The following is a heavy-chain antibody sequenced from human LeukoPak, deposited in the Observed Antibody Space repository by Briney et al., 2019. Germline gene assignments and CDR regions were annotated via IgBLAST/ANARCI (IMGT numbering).Heavy chain of an antibody. CDR3: ARYGLMVRGVMALGY. Sequence: PSETLSLTCTVSGGSISSSSYYWGWIRQPPGKGLEWIGSIYYSGSTYYNPSLKSRVTISVDTSKNQFSLKLSSVTAADTAVYYCARYGLMVRGVMALGYWGQGTLVTVSS. CDR1: GGSISSSSYY. J-gene: IGHJ4*02. D-gene: IGHD3-10*01. V-gene: IGHV4-39*07. CDR2: IYYSGST.